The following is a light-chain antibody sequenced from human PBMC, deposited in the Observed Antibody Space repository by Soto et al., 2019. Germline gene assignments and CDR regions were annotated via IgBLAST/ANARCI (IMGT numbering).Light chain of an antibody. V-gene: IGKV3D-15*01. CDR2: GAS. CDR1: QSVNIH. CDR3: QHYNKWPRT. Sequence: EIVMTQSPATLSVSPGERATLSCRASQSVNIHLAGYQQKPGQAPRLLIYGASARATGIPAKFSGRGSWTEFTLTISSLQSEDFAVYYCQHYNKWPRTFGQGTKVEIK. J-gene: IGKJ1*01.